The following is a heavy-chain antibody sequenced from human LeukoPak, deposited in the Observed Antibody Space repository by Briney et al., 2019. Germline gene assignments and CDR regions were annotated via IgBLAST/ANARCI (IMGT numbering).Heavy chain of an antibody. CDR1: GFTFSSYG. V-gene: IGHV3-23*01. D-gene: IGHD6-13*01. CDR2: ISGSGGST. Sequence: GGSLRLSCAASGFTFSSYGMSWVRQAPGKGLEWVSAISGSGGSTYYADSVKGRFTISRDNSKNTLYLQMNSLRAEDTAVYYCAKVKVPIAAAGHIDYWGQGTLVTVSS. CDR3: AKVKVPIAAAGHIDY. J-gene: IGHJ4*02.